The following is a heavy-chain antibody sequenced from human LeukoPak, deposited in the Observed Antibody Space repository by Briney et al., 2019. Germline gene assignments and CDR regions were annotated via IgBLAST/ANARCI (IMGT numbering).Heavy chain of an antibody. CDR3: ARENGSGPEY. D-gene: IGHD2-15*01. CDR1: GFTFSTHG. J-gene: IGHJ4*02. Sequence: PGRSLRLSCVVSGFTFSTHGMHWVRQAPGKGLEWVAIIWYDGSKEYYADSVKGRFTISRDNSKNSLYLQMNSLRAEDTAVYYCARENGSGPEYWGQGTLVTVSS. V-gene: IGHV3-33*01. CDR2: IWYDGSKE.